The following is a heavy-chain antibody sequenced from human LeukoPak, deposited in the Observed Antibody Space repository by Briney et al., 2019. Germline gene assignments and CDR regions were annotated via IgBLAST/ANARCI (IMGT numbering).Heavy chain of an antibody. Sequence: SETLSLTCTVSGGSISSSSYYWGWIRQPPGKGLEWIGSIYYSGSTYYNPSLKSRVTISVDTSKNQFSLKLSSVTAADTAVYYCARVRGCTNGVCYKYFDYWGQGTLVTVSS. V-gene: IGHV4-39*07. D-gene: IGHD2-8*01. CDR2: IYYSGST. J-gene: IGHJ4*02. CDR3: ARVRGCTNGVCYKYFDY. CDR1: GGSISSSSYY.